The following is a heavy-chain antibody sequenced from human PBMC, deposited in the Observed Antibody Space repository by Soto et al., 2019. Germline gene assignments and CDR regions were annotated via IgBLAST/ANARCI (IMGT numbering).Heavy chain of an antibody. CDR3: AKVNGGNSQFDY. Sequence: QVQLVESGGGVVQPGRSLRLSCAASGFTFSSYGMHWVRQAPGKGLEWVAVISYDGSNKYYADSVKGRFTISRDNSKNTLYLQMNSLRAEAKAVYYCAKVNGGNSQFDYWGQGTLVNVSS. CDR2: ISYDGSNK. D-gene: IGHD2-21*02. V-gene: IGHV3-30*18. CDR1: GFTFSSYG. J-gene: IGHJ4*02.